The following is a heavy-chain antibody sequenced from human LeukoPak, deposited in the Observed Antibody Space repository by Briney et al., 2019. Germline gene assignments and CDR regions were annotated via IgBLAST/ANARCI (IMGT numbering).Heavy chain of an antibody. J-gene: IGHJ6*03. Sequence: GGSLRLSCAASGFTFSSYEMNWVRQAPGKGLEWVSYISSSGSTIYYADSVKGRFTISRDNAKNSLYLQMNSLRAEDTAVYYCARGGQWHNYYYYYYMDVWGKGTTVTVSS. V-gene: IGHV3-48*03. D-gene: IGHD6-19*01. CDR3: ARGGQWHNYYYYYYMDV. CDR2: ISSSGSTI. CDR1: GFTFSSYE.